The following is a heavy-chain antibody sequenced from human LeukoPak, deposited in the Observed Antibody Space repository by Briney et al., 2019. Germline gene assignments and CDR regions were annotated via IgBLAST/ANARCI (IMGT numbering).Heavy chain of an antibody. CDR3: ARDLDSSGWYGY. Sequence: KPSETLSLTCTVSGGSISSYYWSWIRQPPGKGLEWIGYIYYSGSTNYNPSLKSRVTISVDTSKNQLSLKLSSVTAADTAVYYCARDLDSSGWYGYWGQGTLVTVSS. J-gene: IGHJ4*02. D-gene: IGHD6-19*01. V-gene: IGHV4-59*01. CDR2: IYYSGST. CDR1: GGSISSYY.